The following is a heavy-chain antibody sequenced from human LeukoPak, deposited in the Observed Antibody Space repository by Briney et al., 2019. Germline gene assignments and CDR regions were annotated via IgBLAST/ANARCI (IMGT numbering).Heavy chain of an antibody. CDR3: ARVVASGSGTYDFAY. D-gene: IGHD3-10*01. CDR2: ISDSSTYI. V-gene: IGHV3-21*01. J-gene: IGHJ4*01. Sequence: GGSLRLSCAASGFTFSYYSMIWVRQAPGKGLEWVSSISDSSTYIFYADSVKGRFTISRDDDKNSLSLEMSRLSGADTAVYYWARVVASGSGTYDFAYWGQRTLLTV. CDR1: GFTFSYYS.